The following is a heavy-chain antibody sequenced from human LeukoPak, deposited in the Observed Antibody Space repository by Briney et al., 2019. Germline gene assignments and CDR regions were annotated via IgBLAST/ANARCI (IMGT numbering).Heavy chain of an antibody. D-gene: IGHD2-2*01. Sequence: GASVKVSCKVSGYTLTELSMHWVRQAPGKGLEWMGGFDPEDGETIYAQKFQGRVTMTEDTSTDTAYMELSSLRSEDTAVYYCATGSYCSSTSCSIYYYGMDVWGQGTTVTVSS. CDR3: ATGSYCSSTSCSIYYYGMDV. V-gene: IGHV1-24*01. J-gene: IGHJ6*02. CDR1: GYTLTELS. CDR2: FDPEDGET.